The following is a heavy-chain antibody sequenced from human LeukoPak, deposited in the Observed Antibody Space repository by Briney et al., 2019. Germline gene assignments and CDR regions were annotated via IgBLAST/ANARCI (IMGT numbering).Heavy chain of an antibody. Sequence: PGGSLRLSCAASGFTVSSNYMSWVRQAPGKGLEWVSVIYSGGTTNYADSVKGRFTISRDNSKNTLYLQMNSLRAEDTAVYYCASLWNYDAFDIWGQGTMVTVSS. CDR1: GFTVSSNY. D-gene: IGHD1-7*01. CDR3: ASLWNYDAFDI. CDR2: IYSGGTT. J-gene: IGHJ3*02. V-gene: IGHV3-53*01.